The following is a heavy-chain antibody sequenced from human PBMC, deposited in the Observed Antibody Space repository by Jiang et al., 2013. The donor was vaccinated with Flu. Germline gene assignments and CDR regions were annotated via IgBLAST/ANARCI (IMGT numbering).Heavy chain of an antibody. D-gene: IGHD2-8*01. V-gene: IGHV4-4*02. CDR1: GGSISSSTW. CDR2: GYPTGKT. J-gene: IGHJ4*02. Sequence: GPGLVKPSGTLSLTCAVSGGSISSSTWWSWVRQPPGKGLEWIGEGYPTGKTNYSPSLKSRVTISLDKTKNQFSLRLTSVTAADTAVYYCARWFCLNGICSHYDSWGQGMLVTVSS. CDR3: ARWFCLNGICSHYDS.